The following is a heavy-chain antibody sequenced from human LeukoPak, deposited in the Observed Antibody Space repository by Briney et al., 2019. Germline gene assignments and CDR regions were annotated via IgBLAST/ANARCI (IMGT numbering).Heavy chain of an antibody. V-gene: IGHV3-30*18. Sequence: GGSLRLSCAASGFTFSSYGMHWVRQAPGKGLEWVAVISYDGSNKYYADSVKGRFTISRDNSKNTLYLQMNSLRAEDTAVCYCANAMVRGVIITWGFDYWGQGTLVTVSS. CDR2: ISYDGSNK. J-gene: IGHJ4*02. CDR1: GFTFSSYG. CDR3: ANAMVRGVIITWGFDY. D-gene: IGHD3-10*01.